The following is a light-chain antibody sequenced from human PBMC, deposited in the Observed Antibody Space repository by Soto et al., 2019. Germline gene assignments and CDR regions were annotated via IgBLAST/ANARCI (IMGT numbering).Light chain of an antibody. J-gene: IGKJ2*01. CDR2: AAS. CDR1: QSVNSRF. CDR3: QRYGDSPPNT. Sequence: EIVLTQSPGTLSLSPGESATLSCRASQSVNSRFLAWYQHKPGQAPRLLIYAASTRASGIPDRFSGSTSGTDFTRTISRLEPEDFAVYYCQRYGDSPPNTCGQGTKLEIK. V-gene: IGKV3-20*01.